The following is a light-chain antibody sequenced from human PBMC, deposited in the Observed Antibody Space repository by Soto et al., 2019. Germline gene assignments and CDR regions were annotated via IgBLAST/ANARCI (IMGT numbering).Light chain of an antibody. J-gene: IGKJ3*01. CDR3: QQYNSPIFT. CDR1: QSISSW. CDR2: KAS. V-gene: IGKV1-5*03. Sequence: DIQMTQSPSTLSASVGDRVTITCRARQSISSWLAWYQQKPGKAPKLLIYKASSLESGVPSRFSGSGSGTEFTLTISSLQPDDFATYYCQQYNSPIFTFGPGTKVDIK.